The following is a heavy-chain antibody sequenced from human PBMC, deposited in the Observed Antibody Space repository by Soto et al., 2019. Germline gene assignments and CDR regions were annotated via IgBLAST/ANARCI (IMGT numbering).Heavy chain of an antibody. CDR2: IYWDDDK. V-gene: IGHV2-5*02. CDR3: AQRRPGEWFDP. J-gene: IGHJ5*02. Sequence: QITLKESGPTLVKPTQTLTLTCTFSGFSLTTSGVGVAWIRQPPGKALEWLAVIYWDDDKRYSPSLKGRLTTTKATAKYQLLLTLATMDPVDTATYYCAQRRPGEWFDPWGQGTLVTVSS. CDR1: GFSLTTSGVG.